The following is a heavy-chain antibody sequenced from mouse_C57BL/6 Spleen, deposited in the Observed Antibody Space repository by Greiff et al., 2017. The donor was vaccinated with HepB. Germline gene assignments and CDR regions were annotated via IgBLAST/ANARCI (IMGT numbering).Heavy chain of an antibody. CDR3: ARETTVRAMDY. CDR1: GYTFTSYW. CDR2: IDPNSGGT. D-gene: IGHD1-1*01. V-gene: IGHV1-72*01. Sequence: QVQLQQPGAELVKPGASVKLSKASGYTFTSYWMHWVKQRPGRGLEWIGRIDPNSGGTKYNEKFKSKATLTVDKPSSTAYMQLSSLTSEDSAVYYCARETTVRAMDYWGQGTSVTVSS. J-gene: IGHJ4*01.